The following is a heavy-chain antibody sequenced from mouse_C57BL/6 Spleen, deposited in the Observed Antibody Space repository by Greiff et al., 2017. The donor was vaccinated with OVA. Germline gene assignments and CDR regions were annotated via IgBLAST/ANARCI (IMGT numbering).Heavy chain of an antibody. D-gene: IGHD2-1*01. CDR3: ARADILYGNPRYFDV. J-gene: IGHJ1*03. V-gene: IGHV1-43*01. CDR2: INPSTGGT. Sequence: EVQLQQSGPELVKPGASVKISCKASGYSFTGYYMHWVKQSSEKSLEWIGEINPSTGGTSYNQKFKGKATLTVDKSSSTAYMQLKSLTSEDSAVYYCARADILYGNPRYFDVWGTGTTVTVSS. CDR1: GYSFTGYY.